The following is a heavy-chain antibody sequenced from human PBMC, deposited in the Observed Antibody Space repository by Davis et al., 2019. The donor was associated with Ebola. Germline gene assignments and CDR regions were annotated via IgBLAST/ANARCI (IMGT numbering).Heavy chain of an antibody. V-gene: IGHV3-7*01. Sequence: GESLKISCAASGFTFSSYWMSWVRQAPGKGLEWVANIKEDGSEKHYVDSVKGRFTISRDNAKNSLYVQMNSLRAEDTAVYYCAKGGAIAVAGLDYWGQGTLVTVSS. CDR3: AKGGAIAVAGLDY. CDR1: GFTFSSYW. CDR2: IKEDGSEK. J-gene: IGHJ4*02. D-gene: IGHD6-19*01.